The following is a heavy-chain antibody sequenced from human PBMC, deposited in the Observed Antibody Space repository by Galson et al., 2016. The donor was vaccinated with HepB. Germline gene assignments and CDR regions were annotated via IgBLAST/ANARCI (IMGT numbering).Heavy chain of an antibody. V-gene: IGHV3-11*05. CDR3: ARARAGGYESYDY. J-gene: IGHJ4*02. Sequence: SLRLSCAASGFAFSDYYMNWIRQPPGKGLEWVSYISTGGAYTNYADSVNGRFTISGDNAKNSLYLQMDSLRAEDTALYYCARARAGGYESYDYWGQGTLVTVSS. CDR1: GFAFSDYY. CDR2: ISTGGAYT. D-gene: IGHD5-12*01.